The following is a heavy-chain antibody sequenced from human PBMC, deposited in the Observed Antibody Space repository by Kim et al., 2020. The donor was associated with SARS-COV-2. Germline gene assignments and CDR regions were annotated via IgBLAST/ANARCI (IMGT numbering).Heavy chain of an antibody. CDR2: IRSKADGGTK. CDR1: GFTFGDYA. CDR3: TRVPPYGLYYYYYYGMDV. Sequence: GESLKISCTASGFTFGDYAMSWFRQAPGKGLEWVGFIRSKADGGTKEYAASVKGRFTISRDDSKSIAYLQMNSLKTEDTAVYYCTRVPPYGLYYYYYYGMDVCGQGTTGTVAS. J-gene: IGHJ6*01. V-gene: IGHV3-49*03. D-gene: IGHD3-3*01.